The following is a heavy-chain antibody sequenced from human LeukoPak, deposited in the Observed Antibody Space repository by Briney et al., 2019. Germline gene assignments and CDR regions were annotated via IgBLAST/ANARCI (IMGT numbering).Heavy chain of an antibody. CDR3: AKDRAWGFDY. D-gene: IGHD7-27*01. CDR1: GFAFSTYG. CDR2: ISGSGSNT. Sequence: PGGSLRLSCAASGFAFSTYGMSWVRQAPGKGLERVSAISGSGSNTYYADSVKGRFTISRDNSKNTLYLQMNSLRAEDTAIYYCAKDRAWGFDYWGQGTLVTVSS. V-gene: IGHV3-23*01. J-gene: IGHJ4*02.